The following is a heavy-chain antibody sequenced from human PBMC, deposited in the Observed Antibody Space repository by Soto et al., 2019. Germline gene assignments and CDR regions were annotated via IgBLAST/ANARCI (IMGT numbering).Heavy chain of an antibody. CDR3: SRDAYCSSTSCSFYGMDV. J-gene: IGHJ6*02. D-gene: IGHD2-2*01. CDR1: GFXFSSYS. Sequence: PXGXLRLSCAASGFXFSSYSMNWVRQSPGKGLEWFSSISSSSSYIYYADSLKGRFTISRDNAKNSLYLQMNSLRADYTAVYYCSRDAYCSSTSCSFYGMDVWGQGTTGTVSS. V-gene: IGHV3-21*01. CDR2: ISSSSSYI.